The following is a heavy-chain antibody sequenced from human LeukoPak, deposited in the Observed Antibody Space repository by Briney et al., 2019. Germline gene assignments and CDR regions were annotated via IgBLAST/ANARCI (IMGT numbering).Heavy chain of an antibody. Sequence: ASETLCLTCTASGGSISSYNYYWGWIRQPPGKGLEWIGSIYNSGSTYDNPSLNSRVTTTVDTTKNQFLLKQGSVPAADTAVYYCARHPAAEGDLLGWGQGTLVTVSS. J-gene: IGHJ4*02. CDR3: ARHPAAEGDLLG. D-gene: IGHD1-26*01. V-gene: IGHV4-39*01. CDR1: GGSISSYNYY. CDR2: IYNSGST.